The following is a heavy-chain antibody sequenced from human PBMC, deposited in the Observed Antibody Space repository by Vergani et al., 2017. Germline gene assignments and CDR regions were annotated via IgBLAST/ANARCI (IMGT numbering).Heavy chain of an antibody. Sequence: QVQLQESGPGLVKPSETLSLTCAVSGYSISSTYYWGWIRQPPGKGLEWIGSIYHSGSTYNNPSLKSRVTISVVTSKNQFSLKLSSVTAADTAVYYCARHRGDNDRGGMDVWGQGTTVTVSS. J-gene: IGHJ6*02. V-gene: IGHV4-38-2*01. CDR2: IYHSGST. CDR1: GYSISSTYY. D-gene: IGHD2-21*02. CDR3: ARHRGDNDRGGMDV.